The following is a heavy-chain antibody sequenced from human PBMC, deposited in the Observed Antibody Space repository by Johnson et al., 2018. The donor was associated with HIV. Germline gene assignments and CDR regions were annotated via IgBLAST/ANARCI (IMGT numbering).Heavy chain of an antibody. CDR3: AKDLGITVAGRGGLDAFDI. CDR1: GFTFDDYG. CDR2: IYSGGST. D-gene: IGHD6-19*01. J-gene: IGHJ3*02. V-gene: IGHV3-20*04. Sequence: MQLVESGGGVVRPGGSLRLSCAASGFTFDDYGMSWVRQAPGKGLEWVSVIYSGGSTYYADSVQGRFTISTDNAKNSLYLQMNSLRAEDTAVYYCAKDLGITVAGRGGLDAFDIWGQGTMVTVSS.